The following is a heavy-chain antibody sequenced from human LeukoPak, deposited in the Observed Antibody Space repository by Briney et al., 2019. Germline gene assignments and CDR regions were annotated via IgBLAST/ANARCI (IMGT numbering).Heavy chain of an antibody. CDR3: ARGKAPRDAFDI. Sequence: GGSLRLSCAASGFTFSSYSMNWVRQAPGKGLEWVSSISSSSSYIYYADSVKGRFTISGDNAKNSLYLQMNSLRAEDTAVYYCARGKAPRDAFDIWGQGTMVTVSS. J-gene: IGHJ3*02. CDR1: GFTFSSYS. CDR2: ISSSSSYI. V-gene: IGHV3-21*01.